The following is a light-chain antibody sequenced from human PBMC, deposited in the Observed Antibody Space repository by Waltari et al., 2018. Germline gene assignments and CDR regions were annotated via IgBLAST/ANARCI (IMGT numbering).Light chain of an antibody. CDR3: QQYGNAPRT. J-gene: IGKJ1*01. V-gene: IGKV3-20*01. CDR1: QSVNGNY. Sequence: EIVLTQSPGTLSLSPGERATLSCRASQSVNGNYLAWYQQKPGPAPSPLIYGASGRATGIPDRFSGSGSGSDFTLTIDRLEPEDFAVYYCQQYGNAPRTFGQGTKVEIE. CDR2: GAS.